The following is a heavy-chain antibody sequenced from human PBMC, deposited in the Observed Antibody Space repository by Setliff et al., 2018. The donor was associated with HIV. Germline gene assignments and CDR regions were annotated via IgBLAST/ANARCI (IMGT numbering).Heavy chain of an antibody. CDR1: GFTFSTSW. CDR2: TKPDEGEK. J-gene: IGHJ4*02. D-gene: IGHD4-4*01. CDR3: ARDPTTGVDY. V-gene: IGHV3-7*03. Sequence: GGSLRLSCAASGFTFSTSWMGWVRQAPGKGLEWVANTKPDEGEKFYVDSVRGRFTISVDTSKNQFSLKLNSVTAADTAMYYCARDPTTGVDYWGQGTLVTVSS.